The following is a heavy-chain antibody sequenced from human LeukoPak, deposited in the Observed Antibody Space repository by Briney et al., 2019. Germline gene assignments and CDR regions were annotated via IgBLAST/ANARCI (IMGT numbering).Heavy chain of an antibody. CDR2: INTNTGNP. CDR3: ARDIAAAGTWWFDP. J-gene: IGHJ5*02. CDR1: GYIFTTYP. D-gene: IGHD6-13*01. Sequence: ASVKVSCKASGYIFTTYPINWIRQAPGQGLEWMGWINTNTGNPTYAQGFTGRFVFSLDTSVSTAYLQISSLKAEDTAVYYCARDIAAAGTWWFDPWGQGTLVTVSS. V-gene: IGHV7-4-1*02.